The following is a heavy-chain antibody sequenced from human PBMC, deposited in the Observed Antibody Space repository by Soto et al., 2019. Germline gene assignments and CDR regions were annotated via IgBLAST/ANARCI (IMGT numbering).Heavy chain of an antibody. CDR3: ASRHSSTLFDY. D-gene: IGHD6-13*01. Sequence: QLQLQESGPGLVKPSETLSLTCTVSGGSISSSNYYWGWIRQPPGKGLEWIGKITYSGITYYNPSLKNRVTIAVDTSKNQFSLKLSSVTAADTAVYYCASRHSSTLFDYWGQGTLVTVSS. J-gene: IGHJ4*02. V-gene: IGHV4-39*01. CDR2: ITYSGIT. CDR1: GGSISSSNYY.